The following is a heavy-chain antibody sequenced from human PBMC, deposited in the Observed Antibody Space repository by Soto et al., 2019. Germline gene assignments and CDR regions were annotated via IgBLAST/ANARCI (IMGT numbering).Heavy chain of an antibody. CDR1: GYSFSNHW. Sequence: EVQLVQSGAGVKKPGESLRISCKASGYSFSNHWIGWVRQMPGKGPEWMGIIYPGDSDSRYSPSFEGQVTFSADKSTSTAYLQWSSLKASDTAMYYCARHFSSNWFYFDYWGQGTLVIVSS. J-gene: IGHJ4*02. CDR3: ARHFSSNWFYFDY. D-gene: IGHD4-4*01. V-gene: IGHV5-51*01. CDR2: IYPGDSDS.